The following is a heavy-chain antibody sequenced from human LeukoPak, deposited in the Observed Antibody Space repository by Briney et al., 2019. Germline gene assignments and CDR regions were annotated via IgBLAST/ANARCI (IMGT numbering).Heavy chain of an antibody. J-gene: IGHJ4*02. CDR2: IYHSGNS. D-gene: IGHD5-12*01. Sequence: SETLSLTCIVSGGSISSSGYYWSWIRQHPGKGLEWIGYIYHSGNSYYNPSLKSRVIISVDTSKNQFSLKLNSVTAADTAVYYCARDSSGGYGFIDYWGQGSLVTVSS. CDR3: ARDSSGGYGFIDY. CDR1: GGSISSSGYY. V-gene: IGHV4-31*03.